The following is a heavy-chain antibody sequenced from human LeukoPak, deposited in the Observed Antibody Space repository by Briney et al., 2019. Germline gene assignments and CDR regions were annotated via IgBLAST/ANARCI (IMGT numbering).Heavy chain of an antibody. J-gene: IGHJ4*02. CDR1: GGSFSGYY. Sequence: SETLSLTCAVSGGSFSGYYWSWIRQPPGKGLEWMGEINHSGSTNYNPYLQSRVTISVDTSKNQFSLKLSSMTAADTAVYYCARIRKTTVYYFDYWGQGTLVTVSS. CDR2: INHSGST. CDR3: ARIRKTTVYYFDY. D-gene: IGHD4-17*01. V-gene: IGHV4-34*01.